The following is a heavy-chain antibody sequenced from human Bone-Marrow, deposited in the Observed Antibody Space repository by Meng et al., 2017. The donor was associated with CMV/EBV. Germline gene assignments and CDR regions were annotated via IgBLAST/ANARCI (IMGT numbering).Heavy chain of an antibody. D-gene: IGHD6-6*01. V-gene: IGHV1-69*10. CDR3: ARDRFRAARRGYYYGMDV. CDR2: IIPILGIA. Sequence: SVKVSCKASGGTFSSYAISWVRQAPGQGLEWMGGIIPILGIANYAQKFQGRVTITADKSTSTAYMELSSLRSEDTAVYYCARDRFRAARRGYYYGMDVWGQGPTVTGYS. CDR1: GGTFSSYA. J-gene: IGHJ6*01.